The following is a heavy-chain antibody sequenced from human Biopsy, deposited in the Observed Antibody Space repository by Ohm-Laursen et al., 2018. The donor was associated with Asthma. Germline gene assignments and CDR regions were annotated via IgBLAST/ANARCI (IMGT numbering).Heavy chain of an antibody. CDR3: ARGGLGYCSSTSCYQNYYYSMDV. Sequence: SLRLSCAASGFTFSSYGMHWVRQAPGKGLEWVAVIWYDGSNKYYADSVKGRFTISRDNSKNTLYLQMNSLRAEDTAVYYCARGGLGYCSSTSCYQNYYYSMDVWGQGTTVTVSS. D-gene: IGHD2-2*01. J-gene: IGHJ6*02. V-gene: IGHV3-33*01. CDR1: GFTFSSYG. CDR2: IWYDGSNK.